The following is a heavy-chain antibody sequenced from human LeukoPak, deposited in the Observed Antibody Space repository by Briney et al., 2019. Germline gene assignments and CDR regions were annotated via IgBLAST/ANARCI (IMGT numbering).Heavy chain of an antibody. CDR1: GYTFTSYH. D-gene: IGHD5-18*01. V-gene: IGHV1-46*01. J-gene: IGHJ4*02. CDR3: ARGARIQLWLPVLDY. Sequence: ASVKVSCKASGYTFTSYHLHWVRQAPGQGLEGMGIINPSGGSPNYAQKFQGRVTMTRDMSTSTVNMELSSLRSEDTAVYYCARGARIQLWLPVLDYWGQGTLVTVSS. CDR2: INPSGGSP.